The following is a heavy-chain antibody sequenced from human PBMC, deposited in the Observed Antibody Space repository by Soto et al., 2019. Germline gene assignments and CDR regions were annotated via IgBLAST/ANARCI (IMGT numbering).Heavy chain of an antibody. V-gene: IGHV3-30-3*01. CDR1: GFTFSSYA. Sequence: QVQLVESGGGVVQPGRSLRLSCAASGFTFSSYAMHWVRQAPGKGLEWVAVISYDGSNKYYADSVKGRFTISRDNSKNTLYLQMNSLRAEDTAVYYCARDVLDRSGYTDSNWFDPWGQGTLVTVSS. D-gene: IGHD3-22*01. CDR2: ISYDGSNK. J-gene: IGHJ5*02. CDR3: ARDVLDRSGYTDSNWFDP.